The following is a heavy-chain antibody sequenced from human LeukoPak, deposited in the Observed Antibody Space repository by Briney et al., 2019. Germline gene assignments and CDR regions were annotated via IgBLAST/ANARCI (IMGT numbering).Heavy chain of an antibody. D-gene: IGHD6-19*01. Sequence: GRSLRLSCAASGFTFSSYAMHWVRQAPGKGLEWVAVISYDGSNKYYADSVKSRFTISRDNSKNTLYLQMNSLRAEDTAVYYCARDPRLGPIRYFDYWGQGTLVTVSS. CDR2: ISYDGSNK. J-gene: IGHJ4*02. V-gene: IGHV3-30-3*01. CDR1: GFTFSSYA. CDR3: ARDPRLGPIRYFDY.